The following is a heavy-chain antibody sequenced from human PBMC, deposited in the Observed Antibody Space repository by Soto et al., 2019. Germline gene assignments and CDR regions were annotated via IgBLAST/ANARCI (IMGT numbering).Heavy chain of an antibody. CDR3: ARSYSSGWPNDY. V-gene: IGHV4-34*01. CDR1: GGSFSGYY. J-gene: IGHJ4*02. Sequence: SETLSLTCAVYGGSFSGYYWSWIRQPPGKGLEWIGEINHSGSTNYNPSLKSRVTISVDTSKNQFSLKLSSVTAADTAVYYCARSYSSGWPNDYWGQGTLVTVSS. D-gene: IGHD6-19*01. CDR2: INHSGST.